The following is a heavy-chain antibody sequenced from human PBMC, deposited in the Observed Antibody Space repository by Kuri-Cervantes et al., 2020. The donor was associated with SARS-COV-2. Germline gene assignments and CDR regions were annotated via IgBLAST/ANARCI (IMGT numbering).Heavy chain of an antibody. V-gene: IGHV3-33*08. CDR2: IWYDGSNK. CDR1: GFTFNKYA. D-gene: IGHD6-19*01. J-gene: IGHJ4*02. CDR3: AREDSSGWKRGFDY. Sequence: GESLKISCAASGFTFNKYAMSWVRQAPGKGLEWVAVIWYDGSNKYYADSVKGRFTISRDNSKNTLYLQMNSLRAEDTAVYYCAREDSSGWKRGFDYWGQGTLVTVSS.